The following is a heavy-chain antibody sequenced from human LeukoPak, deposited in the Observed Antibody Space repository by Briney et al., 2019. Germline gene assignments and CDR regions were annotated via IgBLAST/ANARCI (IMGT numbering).Heavy chain of an antibody. CDR3: ARDLGFTKGNAFDI. V-gene: IGHV4-59*11. J-gene: IGHJ3*02. Sequence: SQTPSLTCTVSGGSISSLYWSWVRQPPGKGLEWIGYIYHSGSTNYNPSLKSRVTISVDTSKNQFSLKLSSVAAADTAVYYCARDLGFTKGNAFDIWGQGTMVTVSS. D-gene: IGHD2-2*01. CDR2: IYHSGST. CDR1: GGSISSLY.